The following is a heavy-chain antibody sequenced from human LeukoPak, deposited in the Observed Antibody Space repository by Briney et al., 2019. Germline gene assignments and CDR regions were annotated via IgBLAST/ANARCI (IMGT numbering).Heavy chain of an antibody. D-gene: IGHD1-1*01. CDR3: ARDLTTGTNWFDP. CDR2: INSNSGGT. V-gene: IGHV1-2*02. J-gene: IGHJ5*02. Sequence: ASVKVSCKASGYTFTGYYMHWVRQAPGQGLEWMGWINSNSGGTNYAQKFQGRVTMTRDTSISTAYMELSRLRSDDTAVYYCARDLTTGTNWFDPWGQGTLVTVSS. CDR1: GYTFTGYY.